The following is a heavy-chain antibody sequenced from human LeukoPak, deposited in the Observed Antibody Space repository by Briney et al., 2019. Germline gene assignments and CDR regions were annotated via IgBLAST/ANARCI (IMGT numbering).Heavy chain of an antibody. V-gene: IGHV1-69*13. D-gene: IGHD3-9*01. Sequence: GASVKVSCKASGGTFSSYAISWVRQAPGQGLEWMGGIIPIFGTANYAQKFQGRVTITADESTGTAYMELSSLRSEDMAVYYCARTYDILTGYTPDTYYYYYYMDVWGKGTTVTVSS. CDR2: IIPIFGTA. J-gene: IGHJ6*03. CDR3: ARTYDILTGYTPDTYYYYYYMDV. CDR1: GGTFSSYA.